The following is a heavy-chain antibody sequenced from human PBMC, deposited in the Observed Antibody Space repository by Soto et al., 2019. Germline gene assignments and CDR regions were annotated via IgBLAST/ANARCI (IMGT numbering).Heavy chain of an antibody. CDR1: GFTFSNAW. CDR2: SKSKTSGGAT. D-gene: IGHD2-15*01. CDR3: TRRTRDNWFDP. Sequence: EVQLVVSGGGLVEPWGSLSMSWAASGFTFSNAWMSWVRQAPGNGLEWVARSKSKTSGGATDYAASVKGRFTISRDDSENTLFLQMNSLKTEDTAVYYCTRRTRDNWFDPWGQGTLVTVSS. J-gene: IGHJ5*02. V-gene: IGHV3-15*01.